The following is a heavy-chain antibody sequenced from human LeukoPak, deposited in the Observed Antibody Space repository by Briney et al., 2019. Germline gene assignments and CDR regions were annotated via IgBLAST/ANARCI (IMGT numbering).Heavy chain of an antibody. Sequence: SQTLSLTCTVSGGSISSGDYYWSWIRQPPGKGLEWIGYIYYSGSTYYNPSLKSRVTISVDTSKNQFSLKLSSVTAADTAVYYCARGDHFTLHFDFWGQGALVTVSS. V-gene: IGHV4-30-4*08. CDR2: IYYSGST. CDR3: ARGDHFTLHFDF. D-gene: IGHD1-14*01. J-gene: IGHJ4*02. CDR1: GGSISSGDYY.